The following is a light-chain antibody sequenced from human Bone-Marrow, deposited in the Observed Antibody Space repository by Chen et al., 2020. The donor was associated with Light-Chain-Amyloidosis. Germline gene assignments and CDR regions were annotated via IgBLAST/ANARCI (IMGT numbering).Light chain of an antibody. J-gene: IGLJ1*01. CDR2: EVT. Sequence: QSALTQPASVSGSPGQSITISCTGTSSDVGGDNHVSWYQQHPDKAPKLMIYEVTNRPSWVPDRFSGSKSDNTASLTISGLQTEDEAEYFCSSYTITSTLVFGSGTRVTVL. V-gene: IGLV2-14*01. CDR1: SSDVGGDNH. CDR3: SSYTITSTLV.